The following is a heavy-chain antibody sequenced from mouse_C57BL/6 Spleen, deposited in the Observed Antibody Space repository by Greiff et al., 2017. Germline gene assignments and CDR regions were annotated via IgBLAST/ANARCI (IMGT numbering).Heavy chain of an antibody. CDR3: TRVDYGNFWYFDV. Sequence: EVKLQESGEGLVKPGGSLKLSCAASGFTFSSYAMSWVRQTPEKRLEWVAYISSGGDYIYYADTVKGRFTISRDNARNTLYLQMSSLKSEDTAMYYCTRVDYGNFWYFDVWGTGTTVTVSS. D-gene: IGHD2-1*01. CDR2: ISSGGDYI. J-gene: IGHJ1*03. CDR1: GFTFSSYA. V-gene: IGHV5-9-1*02.